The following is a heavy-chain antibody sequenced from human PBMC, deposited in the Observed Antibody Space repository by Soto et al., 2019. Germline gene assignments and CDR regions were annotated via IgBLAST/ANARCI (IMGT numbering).Heavy chain of an antibody. J-gene: IGHJ4*02. D-gene: IGHD6-13*01. CDR2: ISWDGSTK. V-gene: IGHV3-43*01. Sequence: PGGSLRLSCAASGFTFDDHTMHWVRQAPGKGLEWVSLISWDGSTKYYVDSVKGRFTISRDNSKDSLYLQMNSLTTEDTASYYCAKERSGRSEGSRWSYFDYWGQGTLVTVSS. CDR1: GFTFDDHT. CDR3: AKERSGRSEGSRWSYFDY.